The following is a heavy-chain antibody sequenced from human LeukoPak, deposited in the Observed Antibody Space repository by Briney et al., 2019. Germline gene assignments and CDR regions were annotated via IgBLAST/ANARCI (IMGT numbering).Heavy chain of an antibody. CDR1: GFTFSSYW. Sequence: GGSLRLSCAASGFTFSSYWMSWVRQAPGKGLEWVANIKQDGSEKYYVDSVKGRFTISRDNAKNSLYLQMNSLKTEDTAVYYCTTDSVGYCSGGSCYYYYYMDVWGKGTTVTVSS. V-gene: IGHV3-7*03. CDR3: TTDSVGYCSGGSCYYYYYMDV. CDR2: IKQDGSEK. J-gene: IGHJ6*03. D-gene: IGHD2-15*01.